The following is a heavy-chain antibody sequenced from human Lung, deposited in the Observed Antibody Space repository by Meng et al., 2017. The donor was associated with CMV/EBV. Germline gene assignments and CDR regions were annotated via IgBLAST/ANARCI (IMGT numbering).Heavy chain of an antibody. J-gene: IGHJ4*02. CDR3: ARVTIVVAQYYFDY. V-gene: IGHV4-4*02. Sequence: GSLRLSCAVSGGSISSSNWWSWVRQPPGKGLEWVGEIYHSGSTNYNPSLKSRVTISVDNSKNQFSLKLSSVTAADTAVYYCARVTIVVAQYYFDYWGQGTLVTVSS. D-gene: IGHD3-22*01. CDR1: GGSISSSNW. CDR2: IYHSGST.